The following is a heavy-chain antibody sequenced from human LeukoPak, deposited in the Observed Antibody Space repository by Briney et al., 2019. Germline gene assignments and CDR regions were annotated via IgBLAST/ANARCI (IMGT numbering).Heavy chain of an antibody. CDR3: AKDLVPSVFPEYVWGSYRTDY. D-gene: IGHD3-16*02. J-gene: IGHJ4*02. CDR2: ISGSGGST. CDR1: GFTFSSYA. Sequence: GGSLRLSCAASGFTFSSYAMSWVRQAPGKGLEWVSAISGSGGSTYYADSVKGRFTLSRDNSKNTLYLQMNSLRAEDTAVYYCAKDLVPSVFPEYVWGSYRTDYWGQGTLVTVSS. V-gene: IGHV3-23*01.